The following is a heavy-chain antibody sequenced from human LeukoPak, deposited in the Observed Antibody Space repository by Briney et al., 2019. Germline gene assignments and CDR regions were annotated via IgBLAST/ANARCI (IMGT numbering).Heavy chain of an antibody. J-gene: IGHJ3*02. Sequence: PGGFLRLSCAASGFTFSSHWMHWVRQAPGKGLVGVSPINSDGSITSYADSVKGRFTISRDNAKNTLFLQMNSLRAEDTAVYYCARGMTVAGRSAFDIWGQGTMVTVSS. CDR1: GFTFSSHW. D-gene: IGHD6-19*01. CDR3: ARGMTVAGRSAFDI. CDR2: INSDGSIT. V-gene: IGHV3-74*01.